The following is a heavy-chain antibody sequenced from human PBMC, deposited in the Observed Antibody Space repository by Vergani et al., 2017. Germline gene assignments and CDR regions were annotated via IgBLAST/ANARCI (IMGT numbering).Heavy chain of an antibody. D-gene: IGHD3-10*01. CDR3: ARDYYYGSGSYLLDAFDI. V-gene: IGHV1-8*02. CDR2: MNPNSGNT. Sequence: QVQLVQSGAEVKKPGASVKVSCKASGYTFTSYGISWVRQAPGQGLEWMGWMNPNSGNTGYAQKFQGRVTMTRNTSISTAYMELSSLRSEDTAVYYCARDYYYGSGSYLLDAFDIWGQGTMVTVSS. J-gene: IGHJ3*02. CDR1: GYTFTSYG.